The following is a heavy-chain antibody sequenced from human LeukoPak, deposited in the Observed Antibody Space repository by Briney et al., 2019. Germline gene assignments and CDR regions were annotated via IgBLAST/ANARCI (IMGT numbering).Heavy chain of an antibody. D-gene: IGHD3-22*01. CDR3: AKGYYYDSSGYLDARNYFDY. CDR2: ISWNSGSI. Sequence: GRSLRLSCAASGFTFDDYAMHWVRQAPGKGLEWVSGISWNSGSIVYADSVKGRFTISRDNAKNSLYLQMNSLRAEDTALYYCAKGYYYDSSGYLDARNYFDYWGQGTLVTVSS. V-gene: IGHV3-9*01. J-gene: IGHJ4*02. CDR1: GFTFDDYA.